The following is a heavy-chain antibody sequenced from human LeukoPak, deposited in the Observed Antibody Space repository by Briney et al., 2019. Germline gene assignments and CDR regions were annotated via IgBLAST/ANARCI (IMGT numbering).Heavy chain of an antibody. CDR2: ITGNGGST. D-gene: IGHD5-24*01. Sequence: GGSLRPSCAASGFTFSSYGMHWVRQAPGKGLETVSAITGNGGSTFYADSVKGRFTISRDNSKNTLYLQMSSLRAEDTAMYYCARRDDYSAYDCWGQGTLVTVSS. V-gene: IGHV3-64D*06. CDR1: GFTFSSYG. CDR3: ARRDDYSAYDC. J-gene: IGHJ4*02.